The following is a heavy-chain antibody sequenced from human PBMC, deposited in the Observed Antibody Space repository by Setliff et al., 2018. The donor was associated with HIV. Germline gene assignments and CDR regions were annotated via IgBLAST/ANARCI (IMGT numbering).Heavy chain of an antibody. Sequence: KTSETLSLTCAVYGGSFSGYYWSWIRQPPGKGLEWIGEINHSGSTNYNPSLKSRVTISVDTSKNQFSLKLSSVTAADTAVYYCARRWSGYYVNWFDPWGQGTLVTVSS. D-gene: IGHD3-3*01. J-gene: IGHJ5*02. CDR3: ARRWSGYYVNWFDP. V-gene: IGHV4-34*01. CDR1: GGSFSGYY. CDR2: INHSGST.